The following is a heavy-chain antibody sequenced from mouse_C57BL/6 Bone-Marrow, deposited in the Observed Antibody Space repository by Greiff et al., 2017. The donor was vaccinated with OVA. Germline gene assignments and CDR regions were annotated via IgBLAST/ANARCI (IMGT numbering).Heavy chain of an antibody. Sequence: EVQRVESGEGLVKPGGSLKLSCAASGFTFSSYAMSWVRQTPEKRLEWVAYISSGGDYIYYAATVKGRFTISRDNARNTLYLQMSSLKSEDTAMYYCTRDGYYKRYAMDYWGQGTSVTVSS. CDR3: TRDGYYKRYAMDY. V-gene: IGHV5-9-1*02. J-gene: IGHJ4*01. CDR2: ISSGGDYI. D-gene: IGHD2-3*01. CDR1: GFTFSSYA.